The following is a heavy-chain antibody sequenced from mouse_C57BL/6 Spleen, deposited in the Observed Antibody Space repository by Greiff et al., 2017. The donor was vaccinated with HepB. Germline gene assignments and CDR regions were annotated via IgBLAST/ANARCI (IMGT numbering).Heavy chain of an antibody. D-gene: IGHD1-1*01. J-gene: IGHJ1*03. CDR1: GYTFTSYW. CDR2: IDPSDSYT. CDR3: ARYPDYYGSSHWYFDV. Sequence: QVQLQQPGAELVMPGASVKLSCKASGYTFTSYWMHWVKQRPGQGLEWIGEIDPSDSYTNYNQKFKGKSTLTVDKSSSTAYMQLSSLTSEDSAVYYCARYPDYYGSSHWYFDVWGTGTTVTVSS. V-gene: IGHV1-69*01.